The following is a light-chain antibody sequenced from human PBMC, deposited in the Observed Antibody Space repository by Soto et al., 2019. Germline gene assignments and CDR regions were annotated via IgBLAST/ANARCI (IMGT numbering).Light chain of an antibody. CDR3: NSYTTSSSLYV. CDR1: RSYIGGYDY. V-gene: IGLV2-14*01. Sequence: QSALTQPASVSGSPGQSITISCTGTRSYIGGYDYFSWYQQYLGKAPKLMIYDVINRPSGVSDRFSGSKSANTASLTISGLQAEDEADYYCNSYTTSSSLYVFGTGTKLTVL. J-gene: IGLJ1*01. CDR2: DVI.